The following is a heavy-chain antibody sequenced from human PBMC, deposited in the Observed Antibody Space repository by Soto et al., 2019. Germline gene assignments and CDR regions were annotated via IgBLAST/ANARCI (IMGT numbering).Heavy chain of an antibody. CDR3: AAMGELSSRYFDY. CDR2: ISGSGGST. J-gene: IGHJ4*02. Sequence: GGSLRLSCAASGFTFSSYAMSWVRQAPGEGLEWVSAISGSGGSTYYADSVKGRFTISRDNSKNTLYLQMNSLRAEDKAVYYCAAMGELSSRYFDYWGQGTLVTVSS. V-gene: IGHV3-23*01. CDR1: GFTFSSYA. D-gene: IGHD3-16*02.